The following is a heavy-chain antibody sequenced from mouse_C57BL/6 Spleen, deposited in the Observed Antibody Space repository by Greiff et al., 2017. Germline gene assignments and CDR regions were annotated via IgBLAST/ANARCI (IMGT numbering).Heavy chain of an antibody. CDR3: ARGWQN. CDR1: GYAFSSSW. Sequence: VQLQQSGPELVKPGASVKISCKASGYAFSSSWMNWVKQRPGKGLEWIGRIYPGDGDTNYNGKFKGKATLTADKSSSTAYMQLSSLTSEDAAVYFCARGWQNWGQGTSVTVSS. D-gene: IGHD2-3*01. J-gene: IGHJ4*01. V-gene: IGHV1-82*01. CDR2: IYPGDGDT.